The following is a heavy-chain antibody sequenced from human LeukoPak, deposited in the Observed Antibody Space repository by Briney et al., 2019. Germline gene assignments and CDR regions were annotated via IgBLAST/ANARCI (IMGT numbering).Heavy chain of an antibody. Sequence: GGSLRLSCAASGFTFSSYSMNWVRQAPGKGLEWVSSISSSSSYIYYADSVKGRFTMSRDNAKNSLYLQMNSLRAEDTAVYYCARDRESYCTGGSCYSTGDYWGQGTLVTV. CDR2: ISSSSSYI. V-gene: IGHV3-21*01. CDR1: GFTFSSYS. J-gene: IGHJ4*02. CDR3: ARDRESYCTGGSCYSTGDY. D-gene: IGHD2-15*01.